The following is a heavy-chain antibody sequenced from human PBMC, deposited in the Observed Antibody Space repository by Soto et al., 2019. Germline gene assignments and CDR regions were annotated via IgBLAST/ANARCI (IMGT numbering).Heavy chain of an antibody. CDR3: ARHPSLWELLYFAY. J-gene: IGHJ4*02. CDR2: IYYSGST. Sequence: SETLSLTCTVSGGSISSSSYYWGWIRQPPGKGLEWIGSIYYSGSTYYNPSLKSRVTISVDTSKNQFSLKLSSVTAADTAVYYCARHPSLWELLYFAYWGQGTLVTVSS. CDR1: GGSISSSSYY. D-gene: IGHD1-26*01. V-gene: IGHV4-39*01.